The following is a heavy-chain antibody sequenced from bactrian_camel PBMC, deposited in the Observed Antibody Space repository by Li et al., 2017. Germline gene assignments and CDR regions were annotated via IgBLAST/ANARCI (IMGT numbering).Heavy chain of an antibody. CDR2: VNSDGGTT. CDR3: AKDPTNHGSYNS. J-gene: IGHJ4*01. D-gene: IGHD5*01. V-gene: IGHV3S35*01. Sequence: VQLVESGGGLVQPGGSLRLSCAASGFIFSSYAMSWVRQAPGKGLEWVSHVNSDGGTTYYADSVKGRFTISKDNAKNTVYLQLNGLKTEDTAMYYCAKDPTNHGSYNSWGQGTQVTVS. CDR1: GFIFSSYA.